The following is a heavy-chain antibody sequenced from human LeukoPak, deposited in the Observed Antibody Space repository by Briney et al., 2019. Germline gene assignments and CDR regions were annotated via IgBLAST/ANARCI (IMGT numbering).Heavy chain of an antibody. CDR2: ISSSSSYI. D-gene: IGHD2-15*01. V-gene: IGHV3-21*01. Sequence: GRSLRLSCAASGFTFSSYSMNWVRQAPGKGLECVSSISSSSSYIYYADSVKGRFTISRDNAKNSLYLQMNSLRAEDTAVYYCARDWPNYCSGGSCYSFDYWGQGTLVTVSS. J-gene: IGHJ4*02. CDR1: GFTFSSYS. CDR3: ARDWPNYCSGGSCYSFDY.